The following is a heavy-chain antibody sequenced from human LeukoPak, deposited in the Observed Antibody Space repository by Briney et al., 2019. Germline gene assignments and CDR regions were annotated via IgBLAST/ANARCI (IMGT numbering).Heavy chain of an antibody. CDR1: GGSISSGSYY. Sequence: PSETLSLTCTVSGGSISSGSYYWSWIRQPAGKGLEWIGRIYTSGSTNYNPSLKSRVTISVDTSKNQFSLKLSSVTAADTAVYYCAREPIAAAGYELYYYYYHYMDVWGKGTTVTVSS. V-gene: IGHV4-61*02. CDR3: AREPIAAAGYELYYYYYHYMDV. J-gene: IGHJ6*03. CDR2: IYTSGST. D-gene: IGHD6-13*01.